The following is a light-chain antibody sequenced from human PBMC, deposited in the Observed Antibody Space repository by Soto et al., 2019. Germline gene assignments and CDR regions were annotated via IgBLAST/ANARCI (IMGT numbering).Light chain of an antibody. CDR1: TSNIESHP. Sequence: SVLAQPPSASGTPGQRITISCSGSTSNIESHPVNWFQQVPGAAPKLLITTNNQRPSGVPDRFSGSKSGASASLAISGLQSEDEATYYCATWDDSRNGVFGTGTKVT. V-gene: IGLV1-44*01. CDR2: TNN. CDR3: ATWDDSRNGV. J-gene: IGLJ1*01.